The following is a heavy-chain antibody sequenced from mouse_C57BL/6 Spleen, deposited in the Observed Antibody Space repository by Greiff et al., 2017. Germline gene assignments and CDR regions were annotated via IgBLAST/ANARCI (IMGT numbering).Heavy chain of an antibody. Sequence: VQLQESGPGLVKPSQSLSLTCSVTGYSITSGYYWNWIRQFPGNKLEWMGYISYDGSNNYNPSLKNRISITRDTSKNQFFLKLNSVTTEDTATYYCARRKNSRAMDYWGQGTSVTVSS. CDR1: GYSITSGYY. CDR3: ARRKNSRAMDY. V-gene: IGHV3-6*01. CDR2: ISYDGSN. J-gene: IGHJ4*01.